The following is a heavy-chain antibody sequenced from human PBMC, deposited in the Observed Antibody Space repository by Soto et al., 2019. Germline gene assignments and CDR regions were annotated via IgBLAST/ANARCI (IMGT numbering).Heavy chain of an antibody. Sequence: GASVKVSCKASGYTFTSYGISWVRQAPGQGLEWMGWISAHNGNTNYAQKLQGRVTVTTDTSTSTAYMELRSLRSDDTAVYYCARVRDFWSGHPFDYWGQGTPVTVSS. D-gene: IGHD3-3*01. J-gene: IGHJ4*02. CDR3: ARVRDFWSGHPFDY. CDR1: GYTFTSYG. V-gene: IGHV1-18*01. CDR2: ISAHNGNT.